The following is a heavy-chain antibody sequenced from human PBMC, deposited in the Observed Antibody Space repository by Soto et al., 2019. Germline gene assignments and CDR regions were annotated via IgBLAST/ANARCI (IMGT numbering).Heavy chain of an antibody. CDR1: GGSISSYY. V-gene: IGHV4-4*07. CDR2: IYTSGST. CDR3: ASSTYYDFWSGYYYAFDI. D-gene: IGHD3-3*01. Sequence: QVQLQESGPGLVKPSETLSLTCTVSGGSISSYYWSWIRQPAGKGLEWLGRIYTSGSTNYNPSPKSRVTRSVDTSKNQCSLKLSSVTAADTAVYYCASSTYYDFWSGYYYAFDIWGQGTMVTVSS. J-gene: IGHJ3*02.